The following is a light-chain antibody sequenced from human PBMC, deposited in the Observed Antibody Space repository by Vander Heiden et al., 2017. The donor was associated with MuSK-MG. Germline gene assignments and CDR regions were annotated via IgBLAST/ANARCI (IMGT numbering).Light chain of an antibody. V-gene: IGKV1-39*01. CDR1: QSISSY. CDR3: QQSYSTPLIT. Sequence: DIQMTQSPSSLSASVGDRVTITCRASQSISSYLNWYQQKPGKAPKLLIYAASSLQSGVPSRFSGSGSGTDFTLTISSLKPEDFATYYCQQSYSTPLITFGQGTRLEIK. J-gene: IGKJ5*01. CDR2: AAS.